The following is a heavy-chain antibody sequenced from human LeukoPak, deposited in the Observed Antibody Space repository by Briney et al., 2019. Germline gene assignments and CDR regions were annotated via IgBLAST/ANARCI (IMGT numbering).Heavy chain of an antibody. CDR3: AYLPLSSARVDAFDI. V-gene: IGHV1-46*01. Sequence: ASVKVSCKASGYTFTSYYMHWVRQAPGQGLEWMGIINPSGGSTNYAQKFQGRVTMTRDMSTSTVYMELSSLRSEDTAVYFCAYLPLSSARVDAFDIWGQGTMVTASS. D-gene: IGHD3-22*01. CDR2: INPSGGST. CDR1: GYTFTSYY. J-gene: IGHJ3*02.